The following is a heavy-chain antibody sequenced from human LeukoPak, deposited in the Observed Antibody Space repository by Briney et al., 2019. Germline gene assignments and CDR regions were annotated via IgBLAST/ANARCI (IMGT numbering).Heavy chain of an antibody. CDR1: GYTLAELS. V-gene: IGHV1-24*01. J-gene: IGHJ5*02. D-gene: IGHD4-11*01. CDR3: ATTDYSNYEAFDP. Sequence: ASVKVSCKVSGYTLAELSMHWVRQAPGKGLEWMGGFDPEDGETIYAQKFQGRVTMTEDTSTDTAYMELSSLRSEDTAVYYCATTDYSNYEAFDPWGQGTLVTVSS. CDR2: FDPEDGET.